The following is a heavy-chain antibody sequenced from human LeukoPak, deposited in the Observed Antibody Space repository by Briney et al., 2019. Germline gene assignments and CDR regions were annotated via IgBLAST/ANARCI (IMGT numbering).Heavy chain of an antibody. Sequence: GRSLRLCCAASGFTFSSYGMHWVRQAPGKGLEWVAVIWYDGSNKYYADSVKGRFTISRDNSKNTLYLQMNSLRAEDTAVYYCARPTYSGSYYWFDYWGQGTLVTVSS. V-gene: IGHV3-33*01. CDR3: ARPTYSGSYYWFDY. J-gene: IGHJ4*02. CDR1: GFTFSSYG. CDR2: IWYDGSNK. D-gene: IGHD1-26*01.